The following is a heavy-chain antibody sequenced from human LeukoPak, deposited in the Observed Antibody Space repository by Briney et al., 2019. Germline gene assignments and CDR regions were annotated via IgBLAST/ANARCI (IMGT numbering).Heavy chain of an antibody. D-gene: IGHD6-19*01. V-gene: IGHV1-18*01. CDR2: ISAYNGNT. J-gene: IGHJ4*02. CDR1: GYTFTSYG. Sequence: ASVKVSCKASGYTFTSYGISWVRQAPGQGLEWMGWISAYNGNTNYAQKLQGRVTMTTDTSTSTAYMELRSLRSDDTAVYYCAREVRGWLGWRDIDYWGQGTLVTVSS. CDR3: AREVRGWLGWRDIDY.